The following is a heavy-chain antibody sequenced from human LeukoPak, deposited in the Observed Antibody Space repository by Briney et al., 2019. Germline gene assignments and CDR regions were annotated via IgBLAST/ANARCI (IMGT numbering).Heavy chain of an antibody. CDR1: GFTFSSYA. Sequence: GGSLRLSCAASGFTFSSYAMSWVRQAPGKGLEWVSAISGSGGSTYYADSVKGRFTISRDNSKNTLYLQMNSLRAEDTAVYYCTTGGYYYGSGSSDYWGQGTLVTVSS. D-gene: IGHD3-10*01. CDR3: TTGGYYYGSGSSDY. J-gene: IGHJ4*02. CDR2: ISGSGGST. V-gene: IGHV3-23*01.